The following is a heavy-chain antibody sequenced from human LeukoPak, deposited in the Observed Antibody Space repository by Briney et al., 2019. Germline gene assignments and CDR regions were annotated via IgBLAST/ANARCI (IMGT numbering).Heavy chain of an antibody. J-gene: IGHJ6*02. CDR1: EFTLSNAW. CDR3: AKDAVAGNYYYYGMDV. V-gene: IGHV3-21*01. CDR2: ISSSSSYI. D-gene: IGHD6-19*01. Sequence: PGGSLRLSCAASEFTLSNAWMNWVRQAPGKGLEWVSSISSSSSYIYYADSVKGRFTISRDNAKNSLYLQMNSLRAEDTAVYYCAKDAVAGNYYYYGMDVWGQGTTVTVSS.